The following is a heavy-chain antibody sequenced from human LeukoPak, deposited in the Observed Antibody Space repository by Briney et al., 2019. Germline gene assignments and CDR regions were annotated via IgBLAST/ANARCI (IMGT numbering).Heavy chain of an antibody. J-gene: IGHJ4*02. D-gene: IGHD3-22*01. CDR1: GYAFTSYG. V-gene: IGHV1-69*13. Sequence: SVKVSCKASGYAFTSYGISWVRQAPGQGLEWMGGIIPIFGTANYAQKFQGRVTITADESKSTAYMELSSLRSEDTAVYYCARSSTYYYDSSGYWSDYWGQGTLVTVSS. CDR3: ARSSTYYYDSSGYWSDY. CDR2: IIPIFGTA.